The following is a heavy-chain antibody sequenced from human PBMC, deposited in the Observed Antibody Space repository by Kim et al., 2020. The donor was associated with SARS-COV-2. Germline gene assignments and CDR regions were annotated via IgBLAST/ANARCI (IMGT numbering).Heavy chain of an antibody. D-gene: IGHD2-2*01. J-gene: IGHJ4*02. Sequence: GGSLRLSCAASGFTFSSYAMSWVRQAPGKGLEWVSAISGSGGSTYYADSVKGRFTISRDNSKNTLYLQMNSLRAEDTAVYYCAKATSRYCSSTSCFNFDYWGQGTLVTVSS. CDR1: GFTFSSYA. CDR2: ISGSGGST. V-gene: IGHV3-23*01. CDR3: AKATSRYCSSTSCFNFDY.